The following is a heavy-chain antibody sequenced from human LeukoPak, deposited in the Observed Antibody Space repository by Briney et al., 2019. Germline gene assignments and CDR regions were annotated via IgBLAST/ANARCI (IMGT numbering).Heavy chain of an antibody. V-gene: IGHV3-30*18. D-gene: IGHD3-10*02. Sequence: GKSLRLSCVASGFTFSSYGMHWVRQAPGKGLEGVAVISYDGSHKDYAESVNGRFTNTRDNSKNTLYLQMNGLRAEDTAVYYCAKGVDYFVLEYWGQGTLVTISS. CDR2: ISYDGSHK. CDR3: AKGVDYFVLEY. CDR1: GFTFSSYG. J-gene: IGHJ4*02.